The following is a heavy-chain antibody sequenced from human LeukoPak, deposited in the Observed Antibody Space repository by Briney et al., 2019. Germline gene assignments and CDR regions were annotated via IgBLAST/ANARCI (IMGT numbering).Heavy chain of an antibody. Sequence: TGGSLRLSCAASGFTFSDHYMDWVRQAPGKGLEWVGRTRNKANSYTTEYAASVKGRFTISRTDSKNSLYLQMNSLKTEDTAVYYCAREPRNDAIFDYWGQGILVTVSS. D-gene: IGHD1-1*01. J-gene: IGHJ4*02. CDR2: TRNKANSYTT. CDR3: AREPRNDAIFDY. V-gene: IGHV3-72*01. CDR1: GFTFSDHY.